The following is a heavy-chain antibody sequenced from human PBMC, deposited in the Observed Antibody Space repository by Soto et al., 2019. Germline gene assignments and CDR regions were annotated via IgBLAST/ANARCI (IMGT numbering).Heavy chain of an antibody. J-gene: IGHJ3*02. V-gene: IGHV1-8*01. CDR2: MNPNSGNT. Sequence: ASVKVSCKASGYTFTSHDINWVRQATGQGLEWMGWMNPNSGNTGYAQKFQGRVTMTRNTSISTAYMELSSLRSEDTAVYYCARAPRNYDFWSGPKYAFDIWGQGTMVTVSS. D-gene: IGHD3-3*01. CDR1: GYTFTSHD. CDR3: ARAPRNYDFWSGPKYAFDI.